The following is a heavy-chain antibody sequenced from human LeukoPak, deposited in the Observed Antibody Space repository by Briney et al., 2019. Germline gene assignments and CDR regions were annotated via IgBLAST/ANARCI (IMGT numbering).Heavy chain of an antibody. CDR3: ARYYYDSSGYYGAFDI. D-gene: IGHD3-22*01. V-gene: IGHV1-69*05. CDR1: GGTFSSYA. Sequence: SVKVSCKASGGTFSSYAISWVLQAPGQGLEWMGGIIPIFGTANYAQKFQGRVTITTDESTSTAYMELSSLRSEDTAVYYCARYYYDSSGYYGAFDIWGQGTMVTVSS. J-gene: IGHJ3*02. CDR2: IIPIFGTA.